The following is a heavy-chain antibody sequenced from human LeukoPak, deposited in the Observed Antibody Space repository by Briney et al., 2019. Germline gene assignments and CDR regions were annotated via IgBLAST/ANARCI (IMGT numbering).Heavy chain of an antibody. CDR3: AKESGEFDY. Sequence: PGGSLRLSCVVSGINFADYAMHWVRQPPGKGLEWVSLISVDGGSTFSADSVKGRFSISRDNSKNSLYLQMNSLRSEDTAMYYCAKESGEFDYWGQGTLVAVSS. J-gene: IGHJ4*02. CDR1: GINFADYA. V-gene: IGHV3-43*02. CDR2: ISVDGGST.